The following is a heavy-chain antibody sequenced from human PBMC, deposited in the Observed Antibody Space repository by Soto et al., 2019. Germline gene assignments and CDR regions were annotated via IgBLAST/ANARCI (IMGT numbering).Heavy chain of an antibody. Sequence: GGSLRLSCAASGFTVSSNYMSWVRQAPGKGLEWVSVIYSGGSTYYADSVKGRFTISRDNSKNTLYLQMNSLRAEDTAVYYCARVYYYDSSGYGCYFDYWGQGTLVTVSS. CDR3: ARVYYYDSSGYGCYFDY. CDR2: IYSGGST. V-gene: IGHV3-53*01. D-gene: IGHD3-22*01. CDR1: GFTVSSNY. J-gene: IGHJ4*02.